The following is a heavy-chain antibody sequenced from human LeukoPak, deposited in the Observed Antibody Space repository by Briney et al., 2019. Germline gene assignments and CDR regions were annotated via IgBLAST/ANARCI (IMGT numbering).Heavy chain of an antibody. Sequence: PGGSLRLSCAASGFTFSNAWMSWVRQAPGKGLEWVSGISDSGGSTYYADSVKGRCTISRDNSKNTVSLQMNNLRAEDTAVYFCARHDSFIPYWGQGTLVTVTS. V-gene: IGHV3-23*01. CDR2: ISDSGGST. J-gene: IGHJ4*02. CDR3: ARHDSFIPY. CDR1: GFTFSNAW. D-gene: IGHD3-16*02.